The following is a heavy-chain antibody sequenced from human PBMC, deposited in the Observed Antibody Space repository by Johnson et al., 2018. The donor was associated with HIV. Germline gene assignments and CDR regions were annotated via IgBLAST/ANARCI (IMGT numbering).Heavy chain of an antibody. Sequence: QVQLVESGGGVVQPGGSLRLSCAASGFTFSSYAMHWVRQAPGKGLEWVAVISYDGSNKYYADSVKGRFTISRDNAKNSLYLQMNSLRAEDTDVHYCSRHSPRGYSGYDAFDIWGQGTMVTVSS. D-gene: IGHD5-12*01. J-gene: IGHJ3*02. CDR3: SRHSPRGYSGYDAFDI. CDR1: GFTFSSYA. V-gene: IGHV3-30*04. CDR2: ISYDGSNK.